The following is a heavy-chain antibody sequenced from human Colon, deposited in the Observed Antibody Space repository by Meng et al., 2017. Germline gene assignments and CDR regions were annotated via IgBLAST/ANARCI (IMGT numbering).Heavy chain of an antibody. Sequence: VKVLEAGEGLGQVGGSLGLSCAASGFTFGSNSMSWVRQAPGKGLEWVSTINAAGGSTYYADSVKGRFTISRDNSNNTLYLQMNSLRAEDTAVYYCARRPTDYKHFDYWVQGTLVTVSS. CDR1: GFTFGSNS. V-gene: IGHV3-23*01. D-gene: IGHD4/OR15-4a*01. CDR3: ARRPTDYKHFDY. J-gene: IGHJ4*02. CDR2: INAAGGST.